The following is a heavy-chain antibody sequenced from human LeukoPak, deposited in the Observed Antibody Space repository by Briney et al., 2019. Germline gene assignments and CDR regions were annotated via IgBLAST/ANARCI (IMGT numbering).Heavy chain of an antibody. CDR2: INSYGSST. CDR3: AREVSGDLWYNWFDP. Sequence: GGSLRLSCAASGFSLSSHWMHWVRQAPGKGLMWVSRINSYGSSTTYADSAKGRFTITRDNAKNMLYLQMNSLRAEDTSVYHCAREVSGDLWYNWFDPWGQGTLVTVSS. D-gene: IGHD4-17*01. J-gene: IGHJ5*02. CDR1: GFSLSSHW. V-gene: IGHV3-74*03.